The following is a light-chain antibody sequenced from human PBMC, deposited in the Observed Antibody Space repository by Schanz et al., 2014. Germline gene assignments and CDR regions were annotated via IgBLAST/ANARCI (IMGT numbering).Light chain of an antibody. CDR3: QQRYSWPLT. CDR2: DAS. J-gene: IGKJ4*01. CDR1: QRASQSGSSSY. Sequence: EIVLTQSPGTLSLSPGERATLSCRASQRASQSGSSSYLAWYQQKLGQAPRLLIYDASSTATGIPARFSGSGSGTDFTLSISSLEPEDFAVYYCQQRYSWPLTFGGGTQVEIK. V-gene: IGKV3D-20*02.